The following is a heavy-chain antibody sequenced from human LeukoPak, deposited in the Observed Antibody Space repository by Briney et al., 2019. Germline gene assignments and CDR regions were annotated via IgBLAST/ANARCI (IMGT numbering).Heavy chain of an antibody. V-gene: IGHV3-11*06. J-gene: IGHJ4*02. CDR3: ARDPRGCSSTSCYAED. CDR1: GFTFSDYY. CDR2: ISSSSSYT. D-gene: IGHD2-2*01. Sequence: GGSLRLSCAASGFTFSDYYMSWIRQAPGXGLEWVSYISSSSSYTNYADSVKGRFTISRDNAKNSLYLQMNSLRAEDTAVYYCARDPRGCSSTSCYAEDWGQGTLVTVSS.